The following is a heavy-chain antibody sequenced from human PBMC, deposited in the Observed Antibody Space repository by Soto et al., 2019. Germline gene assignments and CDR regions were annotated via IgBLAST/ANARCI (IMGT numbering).Heavy chain of an antibody. CDR3: TTDYAVLRFLEWFLQHESVY. Sequence: PGGSLRLSCAASGFTFSNAWMNWVRQAPGKGLEWVGRIKSKTDGGTTDYAAPVKGRFTISRDDSKNTLYLQMNSLKTEDTAVYYCTTDYAVLRFLEWFLQHESVYWGQGTLVTVSS. CDR2: IKSKTDGGTT. J-gene: IGHJ4*02. V-gene: IGHV3-15*07. CDR1: GFTFSNAW. D-gene: IGHD3-3*01.